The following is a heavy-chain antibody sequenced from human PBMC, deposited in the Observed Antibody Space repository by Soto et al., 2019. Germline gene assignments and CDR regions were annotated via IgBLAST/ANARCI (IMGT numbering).Heavy chain of an antibody. CDR1: GYTFTSYG. D-gene: IGHD6-19*01. CDR3: ARDVKIAVAALDY. Sequence: GSSVKVSSKASGYTFTSYGISWVRQAPGQGLEWLGWISAYNGNTNYAQKLQGRVTMTTDTFTSTAYMELRSLRSDDTAVYYCARDVKIAVAALDYWGQGTLVTVSS. CDR2: ISAYNGNT. V-gene: IGHV1-18*04. J-gene: IGHJ4*02.